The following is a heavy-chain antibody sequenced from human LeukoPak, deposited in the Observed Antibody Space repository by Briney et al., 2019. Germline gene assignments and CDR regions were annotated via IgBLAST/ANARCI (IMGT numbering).Heavy chain of an antibody. V-gene: IGHV3-23*01. CDR1: GNYW. D-gene: IGHD2-21*02. CDR3: VREDTPATANY. J-gene: IGHJ4*02. CDR2: ISGGGDIT. Sequence: PGGSLRLSCAASGNYWMHWVRQAPGKGLEWVSAISGGGDITYYADSVTGRFTISRDNSKDTLFLQMHSLRPGDTAVYYCVREDTPATANYWGQGTLVTISS.